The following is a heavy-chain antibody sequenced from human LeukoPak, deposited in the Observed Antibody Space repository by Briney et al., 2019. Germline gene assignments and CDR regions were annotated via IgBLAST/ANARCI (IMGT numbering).Heavy chain of an antibody. CDR1: GGSISSSSYY. J-gene: IGHJ5*02. Sequence: PSETLSLTCTVSGGSISSSSYYWGWIRQPPGKGLEGIGSIYYSGSTYYNPSLKSRVTISVDTSKNQFSLKLSSVTAADTAVYYCAREERTPLSGWRREYNWFDPWGQGTLVTVSS. CDR3: AREERTPLSGWRREYNWFDP. V-gene: IGHV4-39*07. D-gene: IGHD6-19*01. CDR2: IYYSGST.